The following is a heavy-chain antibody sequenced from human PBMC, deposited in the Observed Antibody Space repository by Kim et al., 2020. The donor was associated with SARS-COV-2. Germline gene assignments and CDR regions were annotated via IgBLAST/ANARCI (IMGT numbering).Heavy chain of an antibody. Sequence: YSPTLKNRLTLSKDTSNNQVVLTMTNMDPVDTATYYCARMMIAAAGTFDYWGQGTLVTVSS. V-gene: IGHV2-70*01. J-gene: IGHJ4*02. CDR3: ARMMIAAAGTFDY. D-gene: IGHD6-13*01.